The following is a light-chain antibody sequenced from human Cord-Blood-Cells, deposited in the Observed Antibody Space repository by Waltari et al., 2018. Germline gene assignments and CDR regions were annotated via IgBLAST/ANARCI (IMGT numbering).Light chain of an antibody. Sequence: DIQMTQSPSSLSASVGDRVTITCRASQSISSYLNWYQQKPGKAPKLLIYAASSLQSGVPSRFSVSGSGTDFTLTISSLQPEDFATYYCQQSDSTSLTFGGGTKVEIK. CDR3: QQSDSTSLT. CDR2: AAS. CDR1: QSISSY. J-gene: IGKJ4*01. V-gene: IGKV1-39*01.